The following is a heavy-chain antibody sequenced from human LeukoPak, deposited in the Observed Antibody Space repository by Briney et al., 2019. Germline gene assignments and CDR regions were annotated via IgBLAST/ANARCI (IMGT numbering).Heavy chain of an antibody. J-gene: IGHJ4*02. Sequence: GGSLRLSCAASGFTFTNYALHGVREAPGRGREGGAVIFYDGSNKYYADSVKGRFTISRDNSKDTLYLQMNSLRPEDTAVYYCARDPRGPTGYDHSGRDSFDYWGQGTLVTVSS. V-gene: IGHV3-30*04. CDR3: ARDPRGPTGYDHSGRDSFDY. D-gene: IGHD3-22*01. CDR1: GFTFTNYA. CDR2: IFYDGSNK.